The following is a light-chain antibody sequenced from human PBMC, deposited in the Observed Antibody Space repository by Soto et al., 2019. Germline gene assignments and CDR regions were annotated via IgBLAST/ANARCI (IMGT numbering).Light chain of an antibody. CDR3: QQFHTYPVT. Sequence: DIQVTQSPPTLSASVGDRVTITCRASQTISTWMAWYQQKPGKAPKLLVYDASTLQSGVASRFSGSGSGTEFTLIISSLQAEDFATYYCQQFHTYPVTFGQGTRLEIK. J-gene: IGKJ5*01. V-gene: IGKV1-5*01. CDR1: QTISTW. CDR2: DAS.